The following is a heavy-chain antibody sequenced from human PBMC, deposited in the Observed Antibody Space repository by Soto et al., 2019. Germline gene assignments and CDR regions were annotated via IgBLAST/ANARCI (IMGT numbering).Heavy chain of an antibody. J-gene: IGHJ4*02. CDR2: INPSGGST. CDR3: ARTPADSSSWKYYFDY. D-gene: IGHD6-13*01. V-gene: IGHV1-46*01. Sequence: QVQLVQSGAEVKKPGASVKVSCKASGYTFTSYYMHWVRQAPGQGLEWMGIINPSGGSTSYAQKFQGRVTMTRETSTSTVYMELSSLRSEDTAAYYCARTPADSSSWKYYFDYWGQGTLVTVSS. CDR1: GYTFTSYY.